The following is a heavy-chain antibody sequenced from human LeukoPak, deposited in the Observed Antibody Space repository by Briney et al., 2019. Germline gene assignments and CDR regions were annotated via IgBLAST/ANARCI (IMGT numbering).Heavy chain of an antibody. D-gene: IGHD3-3*01. CDR2: IYSGGST. J-gene: IGHJ4*02. V-gene: IGHV3-66*01. CDR3: ARGFSFWRSPFDY. Sequence: GGSLRLSCAASGFTVSSNYMSWVRQAPGKGLEWVSVIYSGGSTYYADSVKGRFTISRDNSKNTLYLQMNSLRAEDTAVNYCARGFSFWRSPFDYWGQGTLVTVSS. CDR1: GFTVSSNY.